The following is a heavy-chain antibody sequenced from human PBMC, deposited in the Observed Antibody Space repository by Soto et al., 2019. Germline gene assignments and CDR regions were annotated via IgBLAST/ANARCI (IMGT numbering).Heavy chain of an antibody. CDR2: INHSGST. CDR1: GGSFSGYY. CDR3: ARGRRIFGVVIKGSYYFDY. Sequence: PSETLSRTCAVYGGSFSGYYWSWIRQPPGKGLEWIGEINHSGSTNYNPSLKSRVTISVDTSKNQFSLKLSSVTAAGTAVYYCARGRRIFGVVIKGSYYFDYCGQRTLVTASS. J-gene: IGHJ4*02. V-gene: IGHV4-34*01. D-gene: IGHD3-3*01.